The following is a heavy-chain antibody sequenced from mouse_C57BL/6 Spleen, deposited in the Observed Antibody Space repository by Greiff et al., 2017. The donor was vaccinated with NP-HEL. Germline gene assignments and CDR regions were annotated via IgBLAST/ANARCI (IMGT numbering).Heavy chain of an antibody. V-gene: IGHV5-17*01. J-gene: IGHJ3*01. Sequence: EVMLVESGGGLVKPGGSLKLSCAASGFTFSDYGMHWVRQAPEKGLEWVAYISSGSSTIYYADTVKGRFTISRDNAKNTLFLQMTSLRSEDTAMYYCARTAQATPAYWGQGTLVTVSA. CDR1: GFTFSDYG. CDR2: ISSGSSTI. CDR3: ARTAQATPAY. D-gene: IGHD3-2*02.